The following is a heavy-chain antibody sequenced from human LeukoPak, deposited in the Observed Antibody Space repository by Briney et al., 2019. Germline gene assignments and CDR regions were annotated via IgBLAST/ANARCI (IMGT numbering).Heavy chain of an antibody. CDR2: ISSSSSYI. CDR1: GFTFSRYS. V-gene: IGHV3-21*01. J-gene: IGHJ4*02. Sequence: PGGSLRLSCAASGFTFSRYSMNWVRQAPGKGLEWVSSISSSSSYIYYADSVKGRFTISRDNAKNSLYLQMNSLRAEDTAVYYCARLVAAAGTTWGQGTLVTVSS. D-gene: IGHD6-13*01. CDR3: ARLVAAAGTT.